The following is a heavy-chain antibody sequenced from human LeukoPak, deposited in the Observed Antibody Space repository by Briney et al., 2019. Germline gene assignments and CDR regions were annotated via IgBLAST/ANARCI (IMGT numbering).Heavy chain of an antibody. J-gene: IGHJ6*03. Sequence: PGGSLRLSCAASGFTFSSYAMSWVRQAPGKGLEWVSAISGSGGSTYYADSVKGRFTISRDNSKNTLYLQMNSLRAEDTAVYYCAKGRRYSGYDSGSYYYMDVWGKGTTVTVSS. CDR2: ISGSGGST. CDR1: GFTFSSYA. CDR3: AKGRRYSGYDSGSYYYMDV. V-gene: IGHV3-23*01. D-gene: IGHD5-12*01.